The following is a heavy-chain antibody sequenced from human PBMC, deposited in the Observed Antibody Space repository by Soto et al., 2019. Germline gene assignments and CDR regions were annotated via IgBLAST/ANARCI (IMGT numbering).Heavy chain of an antibody. CDR2: IYYSGNT. Sequence: QVQLQESGPGLVKPPQTLSLSCSVSGASISSGGYYWSWIRQHPGKGLEWIGFIYYSGNTHYKPALKNRVSMSVDTSKNQFSLRVSSVTAADTAVYYCARGSGGSCCPFDYWGQGTLVTVSS. D-gene: IGHD2-15*01. J-gene: IGHJ4*02. CDR3: ARGSGGSCCPFDY. CDR1: GASISSGGYY. V-gene: IGHV4-31*03.